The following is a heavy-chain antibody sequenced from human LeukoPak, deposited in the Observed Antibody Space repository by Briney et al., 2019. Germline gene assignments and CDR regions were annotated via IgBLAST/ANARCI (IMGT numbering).Heavy chain of an antibody. CDR1: GYTLTELS. J-gene: IGHJ6*02. Sequence: ASVKVSCKVSGYTLTELSMHWVRQAPGKGLEWMGGFDPEDGETIYAQKFQGRVTMTEDTSTDTAYMELSSLRSEDTAVYYCATWVAAAGTYFDYYYGMDVWGQGTTVTVPS. V-gene: IGHV1-24*01. D-gene: IGHD6-13*01. CDR3: ATWVAAAGTYFDYYYGMDV. CDR2: FDPEDGET.